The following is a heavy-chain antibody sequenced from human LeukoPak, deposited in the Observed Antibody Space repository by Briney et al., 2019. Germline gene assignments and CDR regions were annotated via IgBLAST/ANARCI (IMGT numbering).Heavy chain of an antibody. CDR1: GGSISSSTYY. V-gene: IGHV4-39*01. Sequence: PSETLSLTCTVSGGSISSSTYYWGWVRQPPGKGPEWIGSIWHSGTTYYNPSLKSRVTISVDTSKNQFSLKLTSVTAADTAVYYCARHTRVRDGYNLYCFDPWGQGTLGTVSS. CDR3: ARHTRVRDGYNLYCFDP. CDR2: IWHSGTT. D-gene: IGHD5-24*01. J-gene: IGHJ5*02.